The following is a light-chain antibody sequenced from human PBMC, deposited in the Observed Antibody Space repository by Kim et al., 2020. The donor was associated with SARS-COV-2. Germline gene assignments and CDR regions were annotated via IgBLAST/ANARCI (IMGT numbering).Light chain of an antibody. CDR3: LQHSGFPRT. CDR2: SAS. Sequence: ASVGDRVTITCRASQRVNNYLVWFQQKPGMVPRRLIYSASNLQSGVPSRFSGSGSGTEFALTINSLQPEDFATYYCLQHSGFPRTFGRGTKVDIK. J-gene: IGKJ1*01. CDR1: QRVNNY. V-gene: IGKV1-17*03.